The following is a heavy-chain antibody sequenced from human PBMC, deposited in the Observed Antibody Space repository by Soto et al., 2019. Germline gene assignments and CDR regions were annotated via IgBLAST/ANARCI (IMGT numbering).Heavy chain of an antibody. CDR3: ATRSGGYSSSSVDY. Sequence: PSETLSLTCTVSGGSIRGSSYYWGWIRQPPGKGLEWIGSIYYSGSTYYNPSLKSRVTIPVDTSKNQFSLKVNSMNSLRAEDTAVYYCATRSGGYSSSSVDYWGQGTLVTVSS. CDR1: GGSIRGSSYY. J-gene: IGHJ4*02. D-gene: IGHD6-13*01. V-gene: IGHV4-39*07. CDR2: IYYSGST.